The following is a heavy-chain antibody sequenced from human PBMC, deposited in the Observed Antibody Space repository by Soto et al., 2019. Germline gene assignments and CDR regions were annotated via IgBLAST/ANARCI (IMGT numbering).Heavy chain of an antibody. D-gene: IGHD3-3*01. CDR3: ELYRYHDFWSGYSPGGFDP. Sequence: SETLSLTCAVYGGSFSGYYWSWIRQPPGKGLEWIGEINHSGSTNYNPSLKSRVTISVDTSKNQFSLKLSSVTAADTAVYYCELYRYHDFWSGYSPGGFDPWGQGTLVTVSS. CDR1: GGSFSGYY. V-gene: IGHV4-34*01. J-gene: IGHJ5*02. CDR2: INHSGST.